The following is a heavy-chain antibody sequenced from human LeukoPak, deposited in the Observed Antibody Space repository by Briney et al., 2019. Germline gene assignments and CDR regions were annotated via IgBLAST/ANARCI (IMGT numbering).Heavy chain of an antibody. CDR1: GYTFTSYW. J-gene: IGHJ3*02. CDR2: IYPGDSDT. V-gene: IGHV5-51*01. Sequence: GESLKIFCKGSGYTFTSYWIDWVRQMPGKGLEWMGVIYPGDSDTRYSPSFQGQVTISADKSISTAYLQWSSLKASDTAMYYCAKRRGSGRDAFNIWGQGTMVTVSS. D-gene: IGHD3-10*01. CDR3: AKRRGSGRDAFNI.